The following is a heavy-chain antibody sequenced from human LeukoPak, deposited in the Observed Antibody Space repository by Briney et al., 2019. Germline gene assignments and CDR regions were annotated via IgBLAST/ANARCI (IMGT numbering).Heavy chain of an antibody. CDR2: ISYDGNNK. D-gene: IGHD3-10*01. CDR3: ARTGDYGSGSFRWRHFDY. V-gene: IGHV3-30-3*01. Sequence: PGRSLRLSCAASGFTFSNYAMHWVRQAPGKGLECVAVISYDGNNKDHADSVKGRFTISRDNSKNTLYLQMNSLRTEDTAVYYCARTGDYGSGSFRWRHFDYWGQGTLVTVSS. J-gene: IGHJ4*02. CDR1: GFTFSNYA.